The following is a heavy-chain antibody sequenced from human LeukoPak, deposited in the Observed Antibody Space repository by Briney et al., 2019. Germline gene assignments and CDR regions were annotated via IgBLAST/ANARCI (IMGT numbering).Heavy chain of an antibody. CDR3: ARESDIALANAFDI. D-gene: IGHD2-15*01. CDR1: GGSISSSNW. V-gene: IGHV4-4*02. Sequence: PSETLSLTCAVSGGSISSSNWWSWVRQPPGKGLEWIGEIYHSGSTNYNPSLKSRVTISVDKSKNQFSLKLSSVTAADTAVYYCARESDIALANAFDIWGQGTMVTVSS. CDR2: IYHSGST. J-gene: IGHJ3*02.